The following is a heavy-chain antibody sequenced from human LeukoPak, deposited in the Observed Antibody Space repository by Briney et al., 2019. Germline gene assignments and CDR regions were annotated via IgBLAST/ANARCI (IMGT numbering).Heavy chain of an antibody. CDR2: IIPIFGTA. Sequence: GASVKVSCKASGYTFTSYGISWVRQAPGQGLEWMGGIIPIFGTANYAQKFQGRVTITADKSTSTAYMELSSLRSEDTAVYYCARAYYYDSSGLGWFDPWGQGTLVTVSS. D-gene: IGHD3-22*01. J-gene: IGHJ5*02. CDR1: GYTFTSYG. CDR3: ARAYYYDSSGLGWFDP. V-gene: IGHV1-69*06.